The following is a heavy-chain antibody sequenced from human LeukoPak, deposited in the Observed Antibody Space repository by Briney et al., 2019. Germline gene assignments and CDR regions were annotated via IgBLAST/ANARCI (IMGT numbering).Heavy chain of an antibody. Sequence: ASVKVSCKASGYTFTSYGISWVRQAPGQGLEWMGRISGYNGNTNYAQKLQGRVTMTTDTSTSTAYMELRSLRSDDTAVYYCARGDIVVVPGAEYYFDYWGQGTLVTVSS. CDR3: ARGDIVVVPGAEYYFDY. D-gene: IGHD2-2*01. J-gene: IGHJ4*02. V-gene: IGHV1-18*01. CDR2: ISGYNGNT. CDR1: GYTFTSYG.